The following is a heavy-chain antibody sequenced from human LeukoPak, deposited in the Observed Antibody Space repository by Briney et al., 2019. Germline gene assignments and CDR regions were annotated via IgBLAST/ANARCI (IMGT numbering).Heavy chain of an antibody. V-gene: IGHV3-7*01. CDR2: IKQDGSEK. J-gene: IGHJ4*02. CDR1: GSTFSSYW. D-gene: IGHD3-10*01. CDR3: ARDSRGAFDY. Sequence: GGSLRLSCAASGSTFSSYWMSWVRQAPGKGPEWVANIKQDGSEKYYVDSVKGRFTISRDNAKNSLYLQMNSLRAEDTAVYYCARDSRGAFDYWGQGTLVTVSS.